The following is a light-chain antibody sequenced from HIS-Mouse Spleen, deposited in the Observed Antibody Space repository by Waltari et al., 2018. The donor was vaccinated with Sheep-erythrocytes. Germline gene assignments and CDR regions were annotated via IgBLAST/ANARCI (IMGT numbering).Light chain of an antibody. J-gene: IGKJ4*01. CDR3: QQYNSYPLT. CDR2: KAS. CDR1: QSIIIW. Sequence: IQMTQSPSTLSASLLYIFTITFLSIQSIIIWFSLYQQKPGKAPKLLIYKASSLESGVPSRFSGSGSGTELTLQIRSLQPDDFANYYCQQYNSYPLTFGGGTKVEIK. V-gene: IGKV1-5*03.